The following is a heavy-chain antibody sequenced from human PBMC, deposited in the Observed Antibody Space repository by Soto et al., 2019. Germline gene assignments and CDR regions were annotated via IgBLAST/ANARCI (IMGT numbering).Heavy chain of an antibody. Sequence: PGGSLRLSCAASGVTFIYAWMDWVRQAPGKRLEWVGRIKSQAGGGTIDYAAPVKGRFTISRDDSKNTVYLQMDSLKTEDTAVYYCTTDPVTMIVVVPSSGWGQGTLVTVSS. J-gene: IGHJ4*02. V-gene: IGHV3-15*07. CDR2: IKSQAGGGTI. D-gene: IGHD3-22*01. CDR3: TTDPVTMIVVVPSSG. CDR1: GVTFIYAW.